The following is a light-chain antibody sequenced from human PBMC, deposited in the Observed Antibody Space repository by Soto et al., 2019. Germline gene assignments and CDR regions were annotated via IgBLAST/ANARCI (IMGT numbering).Light chain of an antibody. CDR1: SSNIGAGHD. V-gene: IGLV1-40*01. CDR3: QSYDSSLSGSEV. CDR2: GNG. J-gene: IGLJ1*01. Sequence: QSVLTQPPSVSGAPGQRVTISCTGSSSNIGAGHDVHWYQHLPGTAPKLLIYGNGNRPSGVPDRFSGSKSGTSASLAINGLQAEDEADYYCQSYDSSLSGSEVFGTGTKVTVL.